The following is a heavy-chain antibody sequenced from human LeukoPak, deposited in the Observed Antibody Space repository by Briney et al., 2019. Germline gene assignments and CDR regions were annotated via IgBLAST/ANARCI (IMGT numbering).Heavy chain of an antibody. D-gene: IGHD6-13*01. CDR1: GYPFTGYY. CDR2: INPNSGGT. J-gene: IGHJ1*01. Sequence: ASVKVSCKASGYPFTGYYMHWVRQAPGQGLEWMGWINPNSGGTNYAQKFQGRVTMTRDTSISTAYMELSRLRSDDTAVYYCADSSSWYSFFQHWGQGTLVTVSS. V-gene: IGHV1-2*02. CDR3: ADSSSWYSFFQH.